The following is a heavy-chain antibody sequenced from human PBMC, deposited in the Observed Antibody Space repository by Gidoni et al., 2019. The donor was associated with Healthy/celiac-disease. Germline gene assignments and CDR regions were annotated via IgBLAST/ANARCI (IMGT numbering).Heavy chain of an antibody. V-gene: IGHV4-34*01. Sequence: QVQLQQWGAGLLKPSETLSLTCAVHGGSFSGYYWSWIRQPPGKVLEWIGEINHRGSTNYNPSLKSRFTISVDTSKNQFSLKLSSVTAADTSVYYCARCYDYVWGSYRSKGNAFDIWGQGTMVTVSS. J-gene: IGHJ3*02. CDR2: INHRGST. CDR3: ARCYDYVWGSYRSKGNAFDI. D-gene: IGHD3-16*02. CDR1: GGSFSGYY.